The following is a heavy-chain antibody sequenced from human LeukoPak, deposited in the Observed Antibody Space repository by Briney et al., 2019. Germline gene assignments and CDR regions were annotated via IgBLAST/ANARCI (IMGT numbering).Heavy chain of an antibody. J-gene: IGHJ5*02. V-gene: IGHV4-30-4*01. CDR2: IYYSGST. CDR1: GGSISSGDYY. D-gene: IGHD6-13*01. CDR3: ARVDLYSSSWRASNWLDP. Sequence: PSETLSLTCTVSGGSISSGDYYWSWIRQPPGKGLEWIGNIYYSGSTYYNPSLKSRVTISVDTSKNQFSLKLSSVTAADTAVYYCARVDLYSSSWRASNWLDPWGQGTLVTVSS.